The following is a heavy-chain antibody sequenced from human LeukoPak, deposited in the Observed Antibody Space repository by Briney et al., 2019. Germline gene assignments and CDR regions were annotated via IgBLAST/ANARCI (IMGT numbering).Heavy chain of an antibody. J-gene: IGHJ6*03. CDR3: ARDKGRDYYMDV. CDR1: GFTFSSYS. V-gene: IGHV3-21*01. Sequence: GGSLRLSCAASGFTFSSYSMNWVRQAPGKGLEWVSSISSSSSYIYYADSVKGRFTISRDNAKNSLYLQMNSLRAEDTAVYYCARDKGRDYYMDVWGKGTTVTVSS. CDR2: ISSSSSYI.